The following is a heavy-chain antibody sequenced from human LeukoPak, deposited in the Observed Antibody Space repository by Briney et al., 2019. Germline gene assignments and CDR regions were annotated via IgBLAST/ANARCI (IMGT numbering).Heavy chain of an antibody. CDR2: ISAYSGNT. Sequence: ASVKVSCKASGYTFTLYGISWVRQAPGQGLEWMGWISAYSGNTNYAQKLQGRVTMTTDTSTSTAYMELRSLRSDDTAVYYCARDEMATTLYYFDYWGQGTLVTVSS. J-gene: IGHJ4*02. D-gene: IGHD5-24*01. CDR1: GYTFTLYG. CDR3: ARDEMATTLYYFDY. V-gene: IGHV1-18*01.